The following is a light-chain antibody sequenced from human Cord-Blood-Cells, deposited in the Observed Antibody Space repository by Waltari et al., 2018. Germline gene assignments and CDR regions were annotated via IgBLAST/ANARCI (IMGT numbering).Light chain of an antibody. V-gene: IGLV3-27*01. J-gene: IGLJ1*01. Sequence: SYELTQPSSVSVSPGQTARITCSGDVLSKKYARWFQQKSVQAPVLVIFKDSERPSGIPERFSGSSSGTTVTLTISGAQVEDEAEYYCYSAADNNEVFGTGTKVTVL. CDR1: VLSKKY. CDR3: YSAADNNEV. CDR2: KDS.